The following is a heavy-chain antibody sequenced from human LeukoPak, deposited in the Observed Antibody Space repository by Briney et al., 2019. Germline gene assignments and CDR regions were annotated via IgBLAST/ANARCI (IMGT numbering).Heavy chain of an antibody. J-gene: IGHJ4*02. V-gene: IGHV3-7*01. Sequence: GGSLRLSCEVSGFTFSTYGMSWVRQAPGKGLEWVANIKQDGTEKYYVDSVKGRFTISRDNAKNSLYLQMNSLRVEDTAVYYCAKVAKYYYGSETYYFFEHWGQGTPVTASS. D-gene: IGHD3-10*01. CDR2: IKQDGTEK. CDR1: GFTFSTYG. CDR3: AKVAKYYYGSETYYFFEH.